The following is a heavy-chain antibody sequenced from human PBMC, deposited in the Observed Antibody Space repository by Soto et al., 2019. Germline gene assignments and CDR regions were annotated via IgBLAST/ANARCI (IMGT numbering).Heavy chain of an antibody. D-gene: IGHD2-15*01. CDR2: ISAYNGNT. CDR3: ARDGAGSVVVGVAPALHYGRDV. Sequence: ASVKVSCKASGYTFTSYGISWVRQAPGQGLEWMGWISAYNGNTNYAQKLQGRVTMTTDTSTSTAYMELRSLRSDDTAVYYCARDGAGSVVVGVAPALHYGRDVWGQGTTVTVSS. J-gene: IGHJ6*02. CDR1: GYTFTSYG. V-gene: IGHV1-18*01.